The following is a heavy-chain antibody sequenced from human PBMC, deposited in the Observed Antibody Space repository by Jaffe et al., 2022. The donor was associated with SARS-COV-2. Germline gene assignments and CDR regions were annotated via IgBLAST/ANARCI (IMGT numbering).Heavy chain of an antibody. D-gene: IGHD3-10*01. J-gene: IGHJ6*02. V-gene: IGHV3-30*18. CDR3: AKRGDGSGSYYNFPYGMDV. Sequence: QVQLVESGGGVVQPGRSLRLSCAASGFTFSSYGMHWVRQAPGKGLEWVAVISYDGSNKYYADSVKGRFTISRDNSKNTLYLQMNSLRAEDTAVYYCAKRGDGSGSYYNFPYGMDVWGQGTTVTVSS. CDR1: GFTFSSYG. CDR2: ISYDGSNK.